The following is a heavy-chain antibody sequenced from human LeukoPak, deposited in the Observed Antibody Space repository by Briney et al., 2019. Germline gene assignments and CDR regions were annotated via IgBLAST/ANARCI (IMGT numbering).Heavy chain of an antibody. J-gene: IGHJ4*02. D-gene: IGHD2-2*01. CDR2: ISYDGSNK. Sequence: PGGSLRLSCAASGFSFSSYWMHWVRQAPGKGLEWVAVISYDGSNKYYADSVKGRFTISRDNSKNTLYLQMNSLRAEDTAVYYCAKGPCSSTSCYFSYFDYWGQGALVTVSS. CDR3: AKGPCSSTSCYFSYFDY. CDR1: GFSFSSYW. V-gene: IGHV3-30*18.